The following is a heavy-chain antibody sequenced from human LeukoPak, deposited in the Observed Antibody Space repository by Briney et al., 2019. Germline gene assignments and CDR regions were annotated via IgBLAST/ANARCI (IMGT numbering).Heavy chain of an antibody. CDR2: ISGSGGST. CDR1: GFTFSSYA. Sequence: GGSLRLSCAASGFTFSSYAMSWVRQAPGKGLEWVSAISGSGGSTYYADSVKGRFTISRDNSKNTLYLQMNSLRAEDTAVYYCAKDLDIVVVTAILTRWGQGTLVTVSS. V-gene: IGHV3-23*01. J-gene: IGHJ4*02. CDR3: AKDLDIVVVTAILTR. D-gene: IGHD2-21*02.